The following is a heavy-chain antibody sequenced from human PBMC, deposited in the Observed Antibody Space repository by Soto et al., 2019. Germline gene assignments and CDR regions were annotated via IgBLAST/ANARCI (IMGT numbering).Heavy chain of an antibody. V-gene: IGHV4-31*03. J-gene: IGHJ4*02. CDR1: GGSSSGVAGY. Sequence: SETLPLTYNVSGGSSSGVAGYWNCIPQHPVRGLEQIGYIYYSGNTYYNPALQSRVTISVDTSKNELSLRLSSVTAADTAVYYCARDPQYTASSRYSVFSGDFGSWGQGILVTVSS. CDR3: ARDPQYTASSRYSVFSGDFGS. D-gene: IGHD3-22*01. CDR2: IYYSGNT.